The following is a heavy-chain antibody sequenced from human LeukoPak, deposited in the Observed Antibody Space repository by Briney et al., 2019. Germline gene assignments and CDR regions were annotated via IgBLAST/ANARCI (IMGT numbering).Heavy chain of an antibody. D-gene: IGHD1-26*01. CDR3: AKDRWELLAPLTYYYYGMDV. V-gene: IGHV4-34*01. Sequence: SETLSLTCAVYGGSFSGYYWSWIRQPPGKGLGWIGEINHSGSTNYNPSLKSRVTISVDTSKNQFSLKLSSVTAADTAVYYCAKDRWELLAPLTYYYYGMDVWGQGTTVTVSS. J-gene: IGHJ6*02. CDR1: GGSFSGYY. CDR2: INHSGST.